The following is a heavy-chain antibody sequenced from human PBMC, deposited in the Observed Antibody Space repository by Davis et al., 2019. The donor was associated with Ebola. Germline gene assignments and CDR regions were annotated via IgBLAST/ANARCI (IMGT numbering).Heavy chain of an antibody. CDR1: GYSLAASP. D-gene: IGHD3-16*01. CDR3: AILTFGGLKVGAFEV. J-gene: IGHJ3*01. V-gene: IGHV1-24*01. CDR2: FDPEDDKI. Sequence: AASVKVSCKVSGYSLAASPMHWVRQAPGKGLEWMGCFDPEDDKIVYAQKFQGRVTMTEDTSADTAYMFLSSLRSEDTALYYCAILTFGGLKVGAFEVWGQGTMVTVSS.